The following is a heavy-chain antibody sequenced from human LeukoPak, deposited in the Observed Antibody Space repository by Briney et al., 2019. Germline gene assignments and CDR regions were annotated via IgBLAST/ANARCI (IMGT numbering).Heavy chain of an antibody. CDR1: GYTFTGYY. CDR2: INPNSGGT. D-gene: IGHD3-22*01. V-gene: IGHV1-2*02. CDR3: ARDSRGRSYYDSSGS. J-gene: IGHJ5*02. Sequence: ASVKVSCKASGYTFTGYYMHWVRQAPGQGLEWMGWINPNSGGTNYAQKFQGRVTMTRDTSISTAHMELSRLRSDDTAVYYCARDSRGRSYYDSSGSWGQGTLVTVSS.